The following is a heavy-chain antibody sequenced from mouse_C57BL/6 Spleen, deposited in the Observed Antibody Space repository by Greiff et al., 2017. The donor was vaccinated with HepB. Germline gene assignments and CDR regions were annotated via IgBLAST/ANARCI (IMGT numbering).Heavy chain of an antibody. D-gene: IGHD2-1*01. J-gene: IGHJ1*03. CDR3: AGPLYYGNYDLYFDV. CDR1: GYSFTGYY. CDR2: IYPYNGVS. V-gene: IGHV1-31*01. Sequence: VQLQQSGPELVKPGASVKISCKASGYSFTGYYMHWVKQSHGNILDWIGYIYPYNGVSSYNQKFKGKATLTVDKSSSTAYMELRSLTSEDSAVYYCAGPLYYGNYDLYFDVWGTGTTVTVSS.